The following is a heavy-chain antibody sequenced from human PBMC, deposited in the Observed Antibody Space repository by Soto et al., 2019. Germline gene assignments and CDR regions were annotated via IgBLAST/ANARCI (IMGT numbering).Heavy chain of an antibody. CDR2: ISPYSGYT. D-gene: IGHD2-2*01. V-gene: IGHV1-18*01. CDR3: AREASVLIPAAQPSRFDS. Sequence: ASVKVSCKGFGYSFMKYGINWVRQAPGRGLEWVGWISPYSGYTHSAQKFHGRLTLTTDTAASTAYMELRILRSADTALYYCAREASVLIPAAQPSRFDSWGQGTLVTVSS. J-gene: IGHJ4*02. CDR1: GYSFMKYG.